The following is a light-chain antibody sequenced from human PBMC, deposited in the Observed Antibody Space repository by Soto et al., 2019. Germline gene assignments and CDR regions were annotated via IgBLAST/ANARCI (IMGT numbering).Light chain of an antibody. CDR1: SSDVGGYNY. V-gene: IGLV2-14*01. Sequence: QSALTQPASVSGSPGQSITISGTGTSSDVGGYNYVSWYQQHPGKAPKLMIYEVSNRPSGVSNRFSGSKSGNTASLTISGLQAEDEADYYCISYTNSNTLYVFGTGTKVTVL. J-gene: IGLJ1*01. CDR3: ISYTNSNTLYV. CDR2: EVS.